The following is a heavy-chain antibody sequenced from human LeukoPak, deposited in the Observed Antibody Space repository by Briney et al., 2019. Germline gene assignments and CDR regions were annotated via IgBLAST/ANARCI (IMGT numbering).Heavy chain of an antibody. J-gene: IGHJ4*02. D-gene: IGHD3-3*01. CDR1: GYTFTGYY. CDR3: ARVSRHYYFWSGLDY. V-gene: IGHV1-2*02. CDR2: INPNSGGT. Sequence: ASVKVSCKASGYTFTGYYMHWVRQAPGQGLEWMGWINPNSGGTNYAQKFRGRVTMTRDTSSSTAYMELSRLRSDDTAVYYCARVSRHYYFWSGLDYWGQGTLVTVSS.